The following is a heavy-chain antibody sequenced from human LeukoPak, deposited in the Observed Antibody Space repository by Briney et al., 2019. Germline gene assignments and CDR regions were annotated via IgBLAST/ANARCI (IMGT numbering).Heavy chain of an antibody. J-gene: IGHJ4*02. CDR2: ISAYNGNT. CDR3: ARLPAQYYYDSSGLFDY. Sequence: GASVKVSCKASGYTFTSYGISWVRQAPGQGLEWMGWISAYNGNTNYAQKLQGRVTMTTDTSTSTAYMELRSLRSDDTAVYYCARLPAQYYYDSSGLFDYWGQGTLVTVSS. V-gene: IGHV1-18*01. D-gene: IGHD3-22*01. CDR1: GYTFTSYG.